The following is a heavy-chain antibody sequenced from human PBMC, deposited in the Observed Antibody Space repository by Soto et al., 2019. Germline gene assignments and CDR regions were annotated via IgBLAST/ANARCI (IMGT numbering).Heavy chain of an antibody. CDR2: IIPIFGTA. J-gene: IGHJ6*02. CDR3: ATAAAGTGYYYYYYGMDV. Sequence: QVQLVQSGAEVKKPGSSVKVSCKASGGTFSSYAISWVRQAPGQGREWMGGIIPIFGTANYAQKFQGRVTITSDESTSTAYMELSSLRSEDTAVYYCATAAAGTGYYYYYYGMDVWGQGTTVTVSS. V-gene: IGHV1-69*01. D-gene: IGHD6-13*01. CDR1: GGTFSSYA.